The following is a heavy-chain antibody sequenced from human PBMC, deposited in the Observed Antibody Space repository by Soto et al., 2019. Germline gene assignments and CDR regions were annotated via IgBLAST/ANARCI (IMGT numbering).Heavy chain of an antibody. CDR1: YW. D-gene: IGHD3-22*01. V-gene: IGHV5-51*01. CDR2: IYPGDSDI. Sequence: YWSWIRQHPGKGLEWMGIIYPGDSDIRYSPSFQGQVTISADKSISTAYLQWSSLKASDTAMYYCAMNYYVSSAYYGDYYYGMDVWGQGTTVTVS. J-gene: IGHJ6*02. CDR3: AMNYYVSSAYYGDYYYGMDV.